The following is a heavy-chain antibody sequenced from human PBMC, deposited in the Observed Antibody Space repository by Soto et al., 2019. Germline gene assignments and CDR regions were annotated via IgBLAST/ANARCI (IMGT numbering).Heavy chain of an antibody. CDR3: GRQYCTGTTCDGWFDP. J-gene: IGHJ5*02. CDR2: VDPRDSYT. CDR1: GYSFTTFW. D-gene: IGHD2-8*02. Sequence: GESLKISCKGSGYSFTTFWITWVRQMPGKGLEWMGTVDPRDSYTNYSPSFQGHVTISADKSISTAYLQWSSLKASDTAIYYCGRQYCTGTTCDGWFDPWGQGTLVTVSS. V-gene: IGHV5-10-1*01.